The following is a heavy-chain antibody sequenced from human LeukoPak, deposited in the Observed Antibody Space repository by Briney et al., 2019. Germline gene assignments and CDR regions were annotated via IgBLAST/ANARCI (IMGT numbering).Heavy chain of an antibody. V-gene: IGHV3-66*01. CDR3: ARGHTESAAAGIFDY. Sequence: GGSLRLSCVASGLTVSSNYMSWVRQAPGKGLEWVSVIYSGRSTNYADSVKGRFTISRDNSKNTLYIQMNSLRAEDTAVYYCARGHTESAAAGIFDYWGQGTLVTVSS. CDR2: IYSGRST. D-gene: IGHD6-13*01. CDR1: GLTVSSNY. J-gene: IGHJ4*02.